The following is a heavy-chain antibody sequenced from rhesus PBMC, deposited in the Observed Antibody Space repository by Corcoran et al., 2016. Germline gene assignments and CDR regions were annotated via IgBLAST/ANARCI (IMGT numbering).Heavy chain of an antibody. D-gene: IGHD4-23*01. J-gene: IGHJ4*01. CDR1: GFTFSDYY. Sequence: EVQLVESGGGLAKPGGSLRLSCAASGFTFSDYYMDWVRQAPGKGLEWVSRISNGGGSKWYADSVKGRFTISRENAKNTLYLQMNSLRAEDTAVYYCARRGYSNYGNYFDYWGQGVLVTVSS. V-gene: IGHV3-178*01. CDR2: ISNGGGSK. CDR3: ARRGYSNYGNYFDY.